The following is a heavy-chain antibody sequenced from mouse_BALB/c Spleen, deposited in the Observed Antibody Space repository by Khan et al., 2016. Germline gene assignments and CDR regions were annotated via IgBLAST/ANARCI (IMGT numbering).Heavy chain of an antibody. CDR1: GFSLTSSG. CDR2: IWSDGST. V-gene: IGHV2-6*02. CDR3: ARRDDGGGAMDY. Sequence: QVQLKQSGPGLVAPSQSLSITCTVSGFSLTSSGVHWVRQPPGKGLEWLVVIWSDGSTTYNSALKSRLSISKDNSKSQVFLKMNSLQTDDTAMYYCARRDDGGGAMDYWGQGTSVTVSS. J-gene: IGHJ4*01. D-gene: IGHD2-3*01.